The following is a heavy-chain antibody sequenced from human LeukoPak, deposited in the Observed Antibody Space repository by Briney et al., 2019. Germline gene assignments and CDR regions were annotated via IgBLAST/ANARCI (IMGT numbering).Heavy chain of an antibody. V-gene: IGHV3-48*03. CDR3: ARGGTRHYDILTGYYLITHYFDY. D-gene: IGHD3-9*01. CDR2: ISSSGSTI. Sequence: PGGSLRLSCAASGFTFSSYEMNWVRQAPGKGLEWVSYISSSGSTIYYADSVKGRFTISRDNAKSSLNLQMNSLRAEDTAVYYCARGGTRHYDILTGYYLITHYFDYWGQGTLVTVSS. J-gene: IGHJ4*02. CDR1: GFTFSSYE.